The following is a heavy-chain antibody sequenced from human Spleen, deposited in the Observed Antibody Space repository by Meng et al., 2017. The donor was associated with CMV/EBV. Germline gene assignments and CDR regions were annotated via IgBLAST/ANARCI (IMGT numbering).Heavy chain of an antibody. Sequence: GESLKISCAASGFTFSGCWMYWVRRPPGQGLVWVSCIKSDGGNTTFADAVKGRFTISRDNAKNTLYLQMNSLRAEDTGLYYCAREAWIYGMDVWGQGTTVTVSS. V-gene: IGHV3-74*03. CDR2: IKSDGGNT. J-gene: IGHJ6*02. D-gene: IGHD5-12*01. CDR1: GFTFSGCW. CDR3: AREAWIYGMDV.